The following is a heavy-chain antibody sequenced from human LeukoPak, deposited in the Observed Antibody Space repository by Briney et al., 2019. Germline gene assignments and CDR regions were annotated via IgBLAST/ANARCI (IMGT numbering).Heavy chain of an antibody. CDR2: ISSSGSTI. D-gene: IGHD7-27*01. J-gene: IGHJ5*02. CDR1: GFTFSSYE. Sequence: GGSLRFSCAASGFTFSSYEMNWVRQAPGKGLEWVSYISSSGSTIYYADSVKGRFTISRDNAKNSLYLQMNSLRAEDTAVYYCARTEGLWGNWFDPWGQGTLVTVSS. V-gene: IGHV3-48*03. CDR3: ARTEGLWGNWFDP.